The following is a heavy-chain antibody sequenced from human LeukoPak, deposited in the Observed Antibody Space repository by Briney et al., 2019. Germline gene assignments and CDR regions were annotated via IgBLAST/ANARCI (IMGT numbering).Heavy chain of an antibody. CDR2: ISSSSSYI. J-gene: IGHJ4*02. D-gene: IGHD3-10*01. V-gene: IGHV3-21*01. CDR3: AKDRVSMVRGVIDY. CDR1: GFTFSSYR. Sequence: GGSLRLSCAASGFTFSSYRMNWVRQAPGKGLEWVSSISSSSSYIYSADSMKGRFTISRDNAKNSLYLQMNSLRAEDTAVYYCAKDRVSMVRGVIDYWGQGTLVTVSS.